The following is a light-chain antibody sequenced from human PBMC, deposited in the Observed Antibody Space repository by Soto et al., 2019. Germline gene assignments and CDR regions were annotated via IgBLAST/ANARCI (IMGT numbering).Light chain of an antibody. J-gene: IGKJ5*01. CDR2: KVS. V-gene: IGKV1-5*03. Sequence: DIQVTQSPSTLSASIEDRVTITCRASQSVNNWLAWYQQKPGKVPKVLIYKVSTLESGVPSRFTGNGSGTEFTLDISNVQPDDFATYYCLQYKTYSLVTFGQGTRLEIK. CDR3: LQYKTYSLVT. CDR1: QSVNNW.